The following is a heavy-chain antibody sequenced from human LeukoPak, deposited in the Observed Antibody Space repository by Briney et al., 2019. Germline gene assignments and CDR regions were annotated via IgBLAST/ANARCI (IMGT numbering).Heavy chain of an antibody. D-gene: IGHD6-13*01. CDR2: INPNSGGT. J-gene: IGHJ5*02. V-gene: IGHV1-2*02. CDR1: GYTFTGYY. CDR3: ARIRRTAAAGGWFDP. Sequence: ASVKVSCKASGYTFTGYYMHWVRQAPGQGLEWMGWINPNSGGTNYAQKFQGRATMTRDTSISTAYMELSRLRSDDTAVYYCARIRRTAAAGGWFDPWGQGTLVTVSS.